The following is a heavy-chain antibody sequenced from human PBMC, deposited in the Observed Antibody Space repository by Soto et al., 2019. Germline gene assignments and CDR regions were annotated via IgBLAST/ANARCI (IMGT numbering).Heavy chain of an antibody. CDR1: GFTFSSYA. CDR2: LGGSDDST. D-gene: IGHD2-15*01. Sequence: GGSLRLSCAASGFTFSSYAMAWVRQAPGKGLEWVSTLGGSDDSTYYADSVEGRFTISRDNSKKTLFLQMNSLRAEDTAVYYCARAGGSTSYSPSDYWGQGTRVTVSS. V-gene: IGHV3-23*01. CDR3: ARAGGSTSYSPSDY. J-gene: IGHJ4*02.